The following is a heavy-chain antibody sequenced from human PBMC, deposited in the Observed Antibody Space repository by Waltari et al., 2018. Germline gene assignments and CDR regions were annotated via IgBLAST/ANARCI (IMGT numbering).Heavy chain of an antibody. V-gene: IGHV3-23*04. J-gene: IGHJ6*02. CDR1: GFTFSSYA. CDR3: AKEKEVGGVFGYYYGMDV. CDR2: ISGRGGST. Sequence: EVQLVASGGGLVQPGGSLRLSCAASGFTFSSYAMSWVRQAPGEGLEWVSSISGRGGSTFYADSVKGRFTISRDNSKNTLYLQMNSLRAEDTAVYYCAKEKEVGGVFGYYYGMDVWGQGTTVTVSS. D-gene: IGHD3-16*01.